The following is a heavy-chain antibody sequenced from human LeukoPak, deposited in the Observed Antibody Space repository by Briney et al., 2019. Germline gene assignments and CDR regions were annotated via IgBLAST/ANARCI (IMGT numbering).Heavy chain of an antibody. J-gene: IGHJ5*02. V-gene: IGHV4-59*11. CDR1: GGSISSHY. Sequence: SETLSLTCTVSGGSISSHYWSWIRQPPGKGLEWIGYIYYSGSTNYNPSLKSRVTISVDTSKNQFSLKLSSVTAADTAVYYCARGRVTMVRGAPNWFDPWGQGTLVTVSS. CDR2: IYYSGST. CDR3: ARGRVTMVRGAPNWFDP. D-gene: IGHD3-10*01.